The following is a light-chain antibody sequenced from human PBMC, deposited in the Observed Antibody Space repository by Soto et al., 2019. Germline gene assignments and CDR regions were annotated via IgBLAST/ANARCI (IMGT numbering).Light chain of an antibody. CDR3: AAWDDSLNVI. CDR1: SSNIGSNT. J-gene: IGLJ2*01. V-gene: IGLV1-44*01. CDR2: SNN. Sequence: QSVLTQPPSASGTPGQRVTISCSGSSSNIGSNTVNWYQQLPGTAPKLLIYSNNQRPSGVPARFSGSKSGPSASLAISGLQSEDEADYYCAAWDDSLNVIFGGGTQLTVL.